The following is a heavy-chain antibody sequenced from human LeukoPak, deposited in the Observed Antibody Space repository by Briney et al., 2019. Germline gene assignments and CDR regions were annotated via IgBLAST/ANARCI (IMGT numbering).Heavy chain of an antibody. V-gene: IGHV3-30-3*01. J-gene: IGHJ5*02. Sequence: GGSLRLSCAASGLTFSSYAMHWVRQAPGKGLEWVAVISYDGSNKYYADSVKGRFTISRDNSKNTLYLQMNSLRAEDTAVYYCAGCSSTTCSDWSDPCGQGTPLTVYS. CDR2: ISYDGSNK. CDR1: GLTFSSYA. CDR3: AGCSSTTCSDWSDP. D-gene: IGHD2-2*01.